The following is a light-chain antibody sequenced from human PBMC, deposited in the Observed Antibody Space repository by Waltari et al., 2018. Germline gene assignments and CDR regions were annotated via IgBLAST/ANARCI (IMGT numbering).Light chain of an antibody. Sequence: DIQMTQTPSSLSASVGDRVRVTWRAGEDVSDFLAWFQQKPGRVPKSLIYAASTFQTGVPSRFSGGGSGTEFTLSISSLQPEDYATYFCQQYNTFPVTFGQGTRLEIK. V-gene: IGKV1-16*01. CDR3: QQYNTFPVT. J-gene: IGKJ5*01. CDR2: AAS. CDR1: EDVSDF.